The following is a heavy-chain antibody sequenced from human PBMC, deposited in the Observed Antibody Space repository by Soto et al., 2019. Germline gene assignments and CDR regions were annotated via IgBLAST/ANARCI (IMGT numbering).Heavy chain of an antibody. CDR3: ARSWGYLDY. Sequence: EVQVVESGGGLIQPGGSLRLSCAVSGFTVSNNYMGWVRQAPGRGVECVSVIYSGGTTDYAVSVKGRFTISRDNSKNTLYLKMNSLRAEDTAFYYCARSWGYLDYWGQGTLVTVSS. V-gene: IGHV3-53*01. D-gene: IGHD3-16*01. CDR2: IYSGGTT. J-gene: IGHJ4*02. CDR1: GFTVSNNY.